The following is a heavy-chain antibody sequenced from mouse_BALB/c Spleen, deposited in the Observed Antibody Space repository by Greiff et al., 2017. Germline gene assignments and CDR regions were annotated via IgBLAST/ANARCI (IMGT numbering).Heavy chain of an antibody. Sequence: EVKVVESGGGLVKPGGSLKLSCAASGFAFSSYDMSWVRQTPEKRLEWVAYISSGGGSTYYPDTVKGRFTISRDNAKNTLYLQMSSLKSEDTAMYYCARQGDGSSYWYFDYWGQGTTLTVSS. CDR2: ISSGGGST. D-gene: IGHD1-1*01. V-gene: IGHV5-12-1*01. J-gene: IGHJ2*01. CDR1: GFAFSSYD. CDR3: ARQGDGSSYWYFDY.